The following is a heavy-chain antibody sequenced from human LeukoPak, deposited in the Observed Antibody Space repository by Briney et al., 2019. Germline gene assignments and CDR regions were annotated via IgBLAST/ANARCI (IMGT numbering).Heavy chain of an antibody. CDR2: IIPIFGTA. V-gene: IGHV1-69*05. CDR1: GGTFSSYA. D-gene: IGHD5-18*01. Sequence: ASVKVSCKASGGTFSSYAISWVRQAPGQGLEWMGGIIPIFGTANYAQKFQGRVTITTDESTSTAYMELSSLRSEDTAVYYCAVQSDTAMVTSHYYYYMDVWGKGTTVTVSS. J-gene: IGHJ6*03. CDR3: AVQSDTAMVTSHYYYYMDV.